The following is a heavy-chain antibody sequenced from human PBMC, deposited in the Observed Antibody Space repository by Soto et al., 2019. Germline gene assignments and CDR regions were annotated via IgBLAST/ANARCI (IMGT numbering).Heavy chain of an antibody. CDR3: AHSLIPNWGSRGAFDY. Sequence: QITLKESGPTLVKPTQTLTLTCTFSGFSLSTSGVGVGWIRQPPGKALEWLALIYWDDDKRYSPSLKRRLTLTKDTSKNQVVLTMTNMDPVDTATYYCAHSLIPNWGSRGAFDYWGQGTLVTVSS. CDR1: GFSLSTSGVG. V-gene: IGHV2-5*02. D-gene: IGHD7-27*01. CDR2: IYWDDDK. J-gene: IGHJ4*02.